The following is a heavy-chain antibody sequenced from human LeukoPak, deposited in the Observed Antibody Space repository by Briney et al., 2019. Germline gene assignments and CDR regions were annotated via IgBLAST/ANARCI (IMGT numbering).Heavy chain of an antibody. J-gene: IGHJ4*02. CDR1: GYTFTNYY. D-gene: IGHD4-23*01. Sequence: GASVKVSCKTSGYTFTNYYMHWVRQAPGQGLEWMGWINPNSGGTNYAQKFQGRVTITADESTSTAYMELSSLRSEDTAVYYCARGITVAAIDYWGQGTLVTVSS. V-gene: IGHV1-2*02. CDR3: ARGITVAAIDY. CDR2: INPNSGGT.